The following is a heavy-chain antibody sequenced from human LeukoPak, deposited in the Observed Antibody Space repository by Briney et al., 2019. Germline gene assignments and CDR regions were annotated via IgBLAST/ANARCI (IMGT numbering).Heavy chain of an antibody. CDR3: ARDSAYDYVWGSLVYYYYYMDV. CDR2: ISAYNGNT. CDR1: GYTFTSYG. D-gene: IGHD3-16*01. Sequence: ASVKVSCTASGYTFTSYGISWVRQAPGQGLEWMGWISAYNGNTNYAQKLQGRVTMTTDTSTSTAYMELRSLRSDDTAVYYCARDSAYDYVWGSLVYYYYYMDVRGKGTTVTVSS. J-gene: IGHJ6*03. V-gene: IGHV1-18*01.